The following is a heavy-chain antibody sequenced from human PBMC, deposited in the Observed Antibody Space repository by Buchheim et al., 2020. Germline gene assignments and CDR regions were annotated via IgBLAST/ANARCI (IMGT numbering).Heavy chain of an antibody. CDR3: ARGSCSSTSCYLYYDFWSGYSGSLENNGMDV. V-gene: IGHV1-8*01. J-gene: IGHJ6*02. CDR1: GYTFTSYD. D-gene: IGHD3-3*01. CDR2: MNPNSGNT. Sequence: QVQLVQSGAEVKKPGASVKVSCKASGYTFTSYDINWVRQATGQGLEWMGWMNPNSGNTGYAQKFQGRVTMTRNTSISTAYMELSSLRSEDTAVYYCARGSCSSTSCYLYYDFWSGYSGSLENNGMDVWGQGTT.